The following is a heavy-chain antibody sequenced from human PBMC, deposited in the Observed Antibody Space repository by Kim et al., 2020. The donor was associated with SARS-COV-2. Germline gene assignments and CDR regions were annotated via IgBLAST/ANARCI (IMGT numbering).Heavy chain of an antibody. V-gene: IGHV4-39*07. CDR1: GGSISSSSYY. J-gene: IGHJ4*02. D-gene: IGHD2-2*01. CDR3: ARDMGTSHCGLDY. CDR2: IYYSGST. Sequence: SETLSLTCTVSGGSISSSSYYWGWIRQPPGKGLEWIGSIYYSGSTYYNPSLKSRVTISVDTSKNQFSLKLSSVTAADTAVYYCARDMGTSHCGLDYWGQGTLVTVSS.